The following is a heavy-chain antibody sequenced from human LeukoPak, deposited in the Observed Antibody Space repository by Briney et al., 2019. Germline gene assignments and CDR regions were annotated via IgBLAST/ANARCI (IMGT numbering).Heavy chain of an antibody. CDR3: ARAGSHWHYVY. V-gene: IGHV3-7*01. D-gene: IGHD3-10*01. J-gene: IGHJ4*02. Sequence: GGSLRLSCAASGFTFSGSSMSWVRQSPTKGLEWVANIKQDGSERYYVDSVKGRFTISRDNAKNSLSLQMNNLRVEDTAVYYCARAGSHWHYVYWGQGTVVTVSS. CDR1: GFTFSGSS. CDR2: IKQDGSER.